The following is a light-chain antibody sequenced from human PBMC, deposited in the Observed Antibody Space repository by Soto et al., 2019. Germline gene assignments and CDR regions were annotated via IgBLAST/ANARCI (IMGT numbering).Light chain of an antibody. CDR1: SSDVGSYNL. CDR2: EGS. CDR3: CSYAGSSTSGVV. J-gene: IGLJ2*01. Sequence: QSALTQPASVSGSPGQSITISCTGTSSDVGSYNLVSWYQQHPGKAPKLMIYEGSKRPSGVSNRFSGSKSGNTASLTISGLQAEDEADYYCCSYAGSSTSGVVFGGWTKLTVL. V-gene: IGLV2-23*01.